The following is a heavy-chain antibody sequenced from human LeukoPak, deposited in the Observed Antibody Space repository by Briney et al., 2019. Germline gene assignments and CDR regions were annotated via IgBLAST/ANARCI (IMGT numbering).Heavy chain of an antibody. CDR2: INHSGTT. CDR3: AKSLYGSGSYYNWFDP. V-gene: IGHV4-34*01. D-gene: IGHD3-10*01. Sequence: SETLSLTCDVSGEFFSGFYWSWIRQPPGKGLEWIGDINHSGTTKYNPSLKSRVTLLIDTSKSHFSLRLNSVTAADTAVYYCAKSLYGSGSYYNWFDPWGQGTLVTVSS. J-gene: IGHJ5*02. CDR1: GEFFSGFY.